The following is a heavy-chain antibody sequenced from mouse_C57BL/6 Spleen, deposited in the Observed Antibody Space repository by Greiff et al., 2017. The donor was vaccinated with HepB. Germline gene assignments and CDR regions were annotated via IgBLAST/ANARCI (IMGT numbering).Heavy chain of an antibody. D-gene: IGHD2-3*01. CDR2: IYPGDGDT. CDR1: GYAFSSYW. Sequence: QVQLQQSGAELVKPGASVKISCKASGYAFSSYWMNWVKQRPGKGLEWIGQIYPGDGDTNYNGKFKGKATLTADKSSSTAYMQLSSLTSEDSAVYFCARSMATAYYYALDYWGQGTSVTVSS. CDR3: ARSMATAYYYALDY. V-gene: IGHV1-80*01. J-gene: IGHJ4*01.